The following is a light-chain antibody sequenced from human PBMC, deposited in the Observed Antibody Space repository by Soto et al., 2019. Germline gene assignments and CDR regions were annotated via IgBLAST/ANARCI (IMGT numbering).Light chain of an antibody. CDR1: QSVSSY. Sequence: EIVLTQSPATLSLSPGERATLSCRASQSVSSYLAWYQQKPGQAPRLLIYDASNKATGIPARFSGSGSGTDFTLTISSLEPEDFEVYYCQQRRNWTPYTFGQGTKLEIK. CDR3: QQRRNWTPYT. V-gene: IGKV3-11*01. CDR2: DAS. J-gene: IGKJ2*01.